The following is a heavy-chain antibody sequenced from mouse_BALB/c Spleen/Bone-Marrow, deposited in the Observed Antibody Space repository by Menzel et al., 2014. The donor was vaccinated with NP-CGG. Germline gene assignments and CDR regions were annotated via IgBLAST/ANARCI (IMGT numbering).Heavy chain of an antibody. Sequence: VQLKESGAELVKPGASVKLSCTASGFNIKDTYMHWVKQRPERGLEWIGRIDPANGNTKYDPKFQGKATITADTSSNTAYLQLSSLTSEDSDVYYRANYYCGSSLFAYWGQGTLVTVSA. CDR1: GFNIKDTY. D-gene: IGHD1-1*01. V-gene: IGHV14-3*02. CDR2: IDPANGNT. J-gene: IGHJ3*01. CDR3: ANYYCGSSLFAY.